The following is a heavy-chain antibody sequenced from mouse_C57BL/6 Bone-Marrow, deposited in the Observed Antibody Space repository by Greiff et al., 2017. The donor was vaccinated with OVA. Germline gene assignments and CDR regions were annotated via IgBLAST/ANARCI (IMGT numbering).Heavy chain of an antibody. CDR3: ATYSNWFAY. D-gene: IGHD2-5*01. CDR1: GYTFTSYW. J-gene: IGHJ3*01. V-gene: IGHV1-64*01. CDR2: IHPNSGST. Sequence: QVQLKQSGAELVKPGASVKLSCKASGYTFTSYWMHWVKQRPGQGLEWIGMIHPNSGSTNYNEKFKSKATLTVDKSSSTAYMQLSSLTSEDSAVYNCATYSNWFAYWGQGTLVTVSA.